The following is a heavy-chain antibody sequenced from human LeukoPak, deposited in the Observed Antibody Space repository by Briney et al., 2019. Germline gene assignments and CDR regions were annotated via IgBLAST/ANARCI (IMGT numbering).Heavy chain of an antibody. CDR2: ISAYNGNT. J-gene: IGHJ6*02. V-gene: IGHV1-18*04. CDR1: GYTFTGYY. CDR3: ARDQYCSGGSCYFSYYYGMDV. D-gene: IGHD2-15*01. Sequence: ASVKVSCKASGYTFTGYYMHWVRQAPGQGLEWMGWISAYNGNTNYAQKLQGRVTMTTDTSTSTAYMELRSLRSDDTAVYYCARDQYCSGGSCYFSYYYGMDVWGQGTTVTVSS.